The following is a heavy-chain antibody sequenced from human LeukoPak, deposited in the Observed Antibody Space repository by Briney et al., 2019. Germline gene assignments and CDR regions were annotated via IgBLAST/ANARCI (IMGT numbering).Heavy chain of an antibody. CDR1: GFTFSTHS. CDR3: AGDGTGVLPGDAFDI. V-gene: IGHV3-21*05. D-gene: IGHD1-1*01. CDR2: ISHTCNDI. Sequence: GGSLRLSCAASGFTFSTHSMNWVRQAPGKGLEWVSYISHTCNDIYYGESVKGRFTISRDNAKNSLYLQMHTLRAEDTAVYYCAGDGTGVLPGDAFDIWSQGTMVTVSS. J-gene: IGHJ3*02.